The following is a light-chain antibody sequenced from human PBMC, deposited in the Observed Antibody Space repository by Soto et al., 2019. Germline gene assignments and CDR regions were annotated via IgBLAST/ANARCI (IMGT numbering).Light chain of an antibody. CDR1: QSVSSY. V-gene: IGKV3-11*01. J-gene: IGKJ2*01. CDR3: QQRTNWYT. Sequence: ESVLTQSPATLSLSPGERATLSCRASQSVSSYLAWYQQKPGQAPRLLIYDASNRATGIPARFSGSGSGKDFPLTISSLEPEDVAVYYCQQRTNWYTFGQGTKLEIK. CDR2: DAS.